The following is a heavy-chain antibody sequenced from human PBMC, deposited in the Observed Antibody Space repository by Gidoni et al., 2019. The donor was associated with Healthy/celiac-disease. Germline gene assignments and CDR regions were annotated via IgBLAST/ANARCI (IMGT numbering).Heavy chain of an antibody. Sequence: EVQLVESGGGLVQPGGSLRLSCSASGFTFDSHAMHWVRQAPGKGLEYVSAISSNGGSTYYADSVKGRFTISRDNSKNTLYLQMSSLRAEDTAVYYCVKDLTVTFYGDYTDTFDYWGQGTLVAVSS. CDR2: ISSNGGST. D-gene: IGHD4-17*01. V-gene: IGHV3-64D*06. J-gene: IGHJ4*02. CDR1: GFTFDSHA. CDR3: VKDLTVTFYGDYTDTFDY.